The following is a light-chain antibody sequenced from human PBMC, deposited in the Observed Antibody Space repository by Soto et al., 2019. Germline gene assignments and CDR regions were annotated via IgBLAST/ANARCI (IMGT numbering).Light chain of an antibody. V-gene: IGKV3D-15*01. CDR2: GAS. J-gene: IGKJ5*01. Sequence: EILLTQSPGTLSLSPGERATLSCRASQFVSSTLAWYQQKPGQAPRLLIYGASTRATGIPARFSGSGSGTEFTLTISNLQSEDFAVYFCQQYQNWPTITFGQGTRLEIK. CDR1: QFVSST. CDR3: QQYQNWPTIT.